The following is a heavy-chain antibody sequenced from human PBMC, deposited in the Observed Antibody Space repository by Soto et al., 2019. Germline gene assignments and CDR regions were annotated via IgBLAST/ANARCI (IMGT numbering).Heavy chain of an antibody. CDR2: IIPIFGTA. V-gene: IGHV1-69*01. Sequence: QVQLVQSGAEVKKPGSSVKVSCKASGGTFSSYAIRWVRQAPGQGREWMGGIIPIFGTANYAQKFQGRVTITADESTSTAYMELSSLRSEDTAGYYCARDSGGTTVAFGMDVWGQGTTVTVSS. CDR3: ARDSGGTTVAFGMDV. CDR1: GGTFSSYA. J-gene: IGHJ6*02. D-gene: IGHD4-17*01.